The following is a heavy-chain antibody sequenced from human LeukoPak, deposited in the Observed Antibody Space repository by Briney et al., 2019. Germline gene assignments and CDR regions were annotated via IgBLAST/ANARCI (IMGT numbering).Heavy chain of an antibody. CDR1: GGSISSGGYY. V-gene: IGHV4-31*03. Sequence: PSQTPSLTCTVSGGSISSGGYYWSWIRQHPGKGLEWIGYIYYSGSTYYNPSLKSRVTISVDTSKNQFSLKLSSVTAADTAVYYCASRVYYYDSSGYYFRDWGQGTLVTVSS. J-gene: IGHJ4*02. CDR3: ASRVYYYDSSGYYFRD. CDR2: IYYSGST. D-gene: IGHD3-22*01.